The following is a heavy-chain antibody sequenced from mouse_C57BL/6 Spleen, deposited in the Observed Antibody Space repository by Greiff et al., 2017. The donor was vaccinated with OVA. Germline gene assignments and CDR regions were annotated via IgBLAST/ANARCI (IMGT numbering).Heavy chain of an antibody. Sequence: VKLMESGAELARPGASVKMSCKASGYTFTSFTMHWVKQRPGQGLEWIGYINPSSGYNKYNQKFKDKATLTADKSSSTAYMQLSSLTSEDSAVYYCARSRSNYGYAMDYWGQGTSVTVSS. J-gene: IGHJ4*01. CDR1: GYTFTSFT. CDR2: INPSSGYN. V-gene: IGHV1-4*01. CDR3: ARSRSNYGYAMDY. D-gene: IGHD2-5*01.